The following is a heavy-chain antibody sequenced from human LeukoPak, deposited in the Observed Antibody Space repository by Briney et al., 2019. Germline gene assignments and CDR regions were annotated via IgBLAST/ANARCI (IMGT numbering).Heavy chain of an antibody. J-gene: IGHJ4*02. CDR3: AASGGYFDY. CDR2: FDPENGET. CDR1: GYTLPEIS. V-gene: IGHV1-24*01. D-gene: IGHD3-16*01. Sequence: ASVKVSCKVSGYTLPEISIHWVRQAPGKGLEWMGGFDPENGETVSARSFQGRLTMTEDTSSDTAYMELSSLTSEDTAVYYCAASGGYFDYWGQGTLVTVSS.